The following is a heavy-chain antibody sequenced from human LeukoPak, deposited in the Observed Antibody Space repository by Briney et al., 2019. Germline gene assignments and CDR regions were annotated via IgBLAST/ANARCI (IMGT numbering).Heavy chain of an antibody. D-gene: IGHD3-10*01. CDR1: GGSISSGSYY. CDR3: ARDTAPRGYYYYYMDV. V-gene: IGHV4-61*02. Sequence: SETLSLTCTVSGGSISSGSYYWSWIRQPAGKGLEWIGRIYTSGSTNYNPSLKSRVTISVDTSKNQFSLKLSSVTAADTAVYYCARDTAPRGYYYYYMDVWGKGTTVTVSS. J-gene: IGHJ6*03. CDR2: IYTSGST.